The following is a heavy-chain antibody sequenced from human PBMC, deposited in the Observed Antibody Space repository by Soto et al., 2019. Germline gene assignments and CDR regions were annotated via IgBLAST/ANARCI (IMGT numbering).Heavy chain of an antibody. CDR3: AKGIAVAGIQGY. V-gene: IGHV3-23*01. CDR1: LFAFSRYA. D-gene: IGHD6-19*01. Sequence: GGSLSLSCAASLFAFSRYAMSWVRQAPGKGLEWVSAISGSGGSTYYADSVKGRFTISRDNSKNTLYLQMNSLRAEDTAVYYCAKGIAVAGIQGYWGPGTLVTVPS. J-gene: IGHJ4*02. CDR2: ISGSGGST.